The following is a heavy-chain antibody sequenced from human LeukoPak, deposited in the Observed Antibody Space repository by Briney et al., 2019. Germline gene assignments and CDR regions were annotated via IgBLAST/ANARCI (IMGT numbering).Heavy chain of an antibody. V-gene: IGHV3-7*03. Sequence: GGSLRLSCVASGFTFSNYWMSWVRQAPGKGLEWVANIKQDGSEKYYVDSVKGRSTISRDNAKKSLYLQMNSLKTEDTAVYYCTTGSAKMGATTGLEFDYWGQGTLVTVSS. D-gene: IGHD1-26*01. J-gene: IGHJ4*02. CDR3: TTGSAKMGATTGLEFDY. CDR2: IKQDGSEK. CDR1: GFTFSNYW.